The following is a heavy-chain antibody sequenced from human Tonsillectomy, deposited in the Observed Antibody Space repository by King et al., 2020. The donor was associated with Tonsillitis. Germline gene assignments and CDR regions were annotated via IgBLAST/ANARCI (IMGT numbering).Heavy chain of an antibody. CDR2: VNQSGST. J-gene: IGHJ4*02. Sequence: VQLQQWGAGLLKPSETLSLTCGVYGGPFSGYFWSWIRQSPGKGLEWIGEVNQSGSTNYNPSLKSRVTISEDRSKNQFSLNLTSVTAADTAVYYCARGFAFSSSGYCPKGVCPFDYWGQGTLVAVSS. CDR1: GGPFSGYF. V-gene: IGHV4-34*01. D-gene: IGHD2-8*01. CDR3: ARGFAFSSSGYCPKGVCPFDY.